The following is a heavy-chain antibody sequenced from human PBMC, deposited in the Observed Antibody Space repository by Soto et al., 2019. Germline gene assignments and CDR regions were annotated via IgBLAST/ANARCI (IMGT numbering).Heavy chain of an antibody. V-gene: IGHV4-4*07. CDR1: GASISGFY. CDR3: VRDGTKTLRDWFDP. CDR2: IYATGTT. Sequence: SETLSLTCTVSGASISGFYWSWIRRSAGKGLEWIGRIYATGTTDYNPSLKSRVMMSVDTSKKQFSLKLGSVTAADTAVYYCVRDGTKTLRDWFDPWGQGISVTVSS. J-gene: IGHJ5*02. D-gene: IGHD1-1*01.